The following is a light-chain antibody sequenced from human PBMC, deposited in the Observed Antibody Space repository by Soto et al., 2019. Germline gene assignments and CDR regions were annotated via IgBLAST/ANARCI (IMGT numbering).Light chain of an antibody. CDR3: QQDNNWPPLT. J-gene: IGKJ4*01. Sequence: EIVMAQSPATLSVSPGERATLSCRARQSVSSNLAWYQQKPGQAPRLLIYVASTRAAAIPARFSGSGSGTEFTLTISSMQSEDFAVYYCQQDNNWPPLTFGGGTKVEIK. CDR1: QSVSSN. CDR2: VAS. V-gene: IGKV3-15*01.